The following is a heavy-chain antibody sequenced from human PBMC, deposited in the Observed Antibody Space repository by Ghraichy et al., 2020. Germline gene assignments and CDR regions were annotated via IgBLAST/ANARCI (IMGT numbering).Heavy chain of an antibody. CDR3: ARDVVGATVWFDP. J-gene: IGHJ5*02. V-gene: IGHV3-21*01. Sequence: GGSLRLSCAASGFTFSSYSMNWVRQAPGKGLEWVSSISSSSRYVKYADSVKGRFTISRDNAKNSLYLQMNSLRAEDTAVYYCARDVVGATVWFDPWGQGTLVTVSS. D-gene: IGHD1-26*01. CDR1: GFTFSSYS. CDR2: ISSSSRYV.